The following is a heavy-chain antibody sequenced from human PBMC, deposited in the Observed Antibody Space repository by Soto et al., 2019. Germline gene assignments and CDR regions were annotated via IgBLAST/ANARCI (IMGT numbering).Heavy chain of an antibody. D-gene: IGHD6-13*01. V-gene: IGHV3-74*01. CDR3: TRGLGGAGVPDY. CDR1: GFTFSSYW. J-gene: IGHJ4*02. Sequence: EVQLVESGGGLVQPGGSLRLSCAASGFTFSSYWMHWVRQAPEKGLLWVSRINSDGSSTSYAGSVKGRFTISRDNAKNTLYLQMNSLRDEDTAVYYCTRGLGGAGVPDYWGQGTLVTVSS. CDR2: INSDGSST.